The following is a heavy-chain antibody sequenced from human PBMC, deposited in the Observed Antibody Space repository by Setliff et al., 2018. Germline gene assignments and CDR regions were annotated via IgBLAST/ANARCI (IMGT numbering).Heavy chain of an antibody. J-gene: IGHJ4*02. CDR3: ARGRNIAARLLDS. D-gene: IGHD6-6*01. Sequence: PSETLSLTCAAYGGTFSDYHWTWIRQSPEKGLEWIGEINHRGSTNYNPSLKSRVTISMDTSKDQFSLKLISMTAADTAVYYCARGRNIAARLLDSWGQGTLVTVSS. CDR1: GGTFSDYH. CDR2: INHRGST. V-gene: IGHV4-34*01.